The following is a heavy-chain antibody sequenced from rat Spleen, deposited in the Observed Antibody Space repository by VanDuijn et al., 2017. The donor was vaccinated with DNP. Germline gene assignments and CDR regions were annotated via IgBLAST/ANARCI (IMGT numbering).Heavy chain of an antibody. D-gene: IGHD1-12*02. V-gene: IGHV5-22*01. CDR3: ARVGDLHDGGDGDVLDV. CDR1: GVTFGDFN. CDR2: ILYDGSVT. Sequence: EVQLVESGGNLVQVGRSLKLSCAAAGVTFGDFNMAWVRQFPERGLEWVATILYDGSVTYYGDSVKGRFTISRDDAKNTLSLQMNSLRSEDTATYYCARVGDLHDGGDGDVLDVWGQGTLVTVSS. J-gene: IGHJ3*01.